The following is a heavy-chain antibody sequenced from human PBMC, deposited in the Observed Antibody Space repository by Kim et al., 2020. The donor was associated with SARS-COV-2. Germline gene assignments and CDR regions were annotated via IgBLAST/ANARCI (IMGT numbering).Heavy chain of an antibody. D-gene: IGHD3-3*01. V-gene: IGHV3-30*01. CDR3: ARADGSDYDFWSGSDY. Sequence: SVKGRFPISRDNAKNTRSLQMHSLRAEDTAVYYCARADGSDYDFWSGSDYWGQGTLVTVSS. J-gene: IGHJ4*02.